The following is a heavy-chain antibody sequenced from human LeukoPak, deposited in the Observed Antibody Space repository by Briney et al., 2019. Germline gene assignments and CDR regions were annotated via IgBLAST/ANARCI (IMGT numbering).Heavy chain of an antibody. V-gene: IGHV3-66*01. CDR2: IYSGGTT. CDR3: ARDPPAVTANTYG. D-gene: IGHD5-18*01. J-gene: IGHJ4*02. Sequence: PGRSLRLSCAASVFTVSNNDMNWVRQSPGKRLEGGSLIYSGGTTYYADSVKATFTISRYSFKNTLYLQMNSLRAEDTAVYSCARDPPAVTANTYGWGQGTLVTVSS. CDR1: VFTVSNND.